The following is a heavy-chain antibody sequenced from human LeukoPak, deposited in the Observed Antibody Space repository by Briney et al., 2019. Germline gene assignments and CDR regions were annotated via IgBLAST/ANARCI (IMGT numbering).Heavy chain of an antibody. CDR3: ARRLEYSGSKGVFDY. CDR1: GFTVTTNY. V-gene: IGHV3-66*01. D-gene: IGHD1-26*01. CDR2: IYSGGYT. J-gene: IGHJ4*02. Sequence: GGSLRLSCAASGFTVTTNYMTWVRQAPGKGLEWVSIIYSGGYTDYADSVKGRFTIARDNSKNTLDLQMNSLRAEDTAVYYCARRLEYSGSKGVFDYWGQGTLVTVSS.